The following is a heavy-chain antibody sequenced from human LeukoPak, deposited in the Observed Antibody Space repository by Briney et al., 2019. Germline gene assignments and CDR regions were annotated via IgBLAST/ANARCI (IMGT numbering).Heavy chain of an antibody. D-gene: IGHD4-17*01. V-gene: IGHV3-7*01. CDR3: ARDKASDYGDSIFDS. Sequence: GGSLRLSCAASGFTFSSYWMSWVRQAPGKGLEWVVNIKQDGGGKYYVDSVKGRFTISRDNAKNSLYLQMNSLRAEDTAVYYCARDKASDYGDSIFDSWGQGTLVTVSS. CDR1: GFTFSSYW. J-gene: IGHJ4*02. CDR2: IKQDGGGK.